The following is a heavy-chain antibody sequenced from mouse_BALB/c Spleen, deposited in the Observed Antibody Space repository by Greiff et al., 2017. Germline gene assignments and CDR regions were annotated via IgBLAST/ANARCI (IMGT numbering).Heavy chain of an antibody. D-gene: IGHD1-2*01. CDR2: ISYDGSN. Sequence: EVKLQESGPGLVKPSQSLSLTCSVTGYSITSGYYWNWIRQFPGNKLEWMGYISYDGSNNYNPSLKNRISITRDTSKNQFFLKLNSVTTEDTATYYCARQRLSFAYWGQGTLVTVSA. CDR1: GYSITSGYY. CDR3: ARQRLSFAY. J-gene: IGHJ3*01. V-gene: IGHV3-6*02.